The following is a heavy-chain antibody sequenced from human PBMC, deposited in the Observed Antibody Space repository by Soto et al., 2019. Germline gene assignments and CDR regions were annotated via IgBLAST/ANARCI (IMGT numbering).Heavy chain of an antibody. CDR1: GFTFSSYS. V-gene: IGHV3-21*01. J-gene: IGHJ3*02. Sequence: GGSLRLSCAASGFTFSSYSMNWVRQAPGKGLEWVSSISSRSSNIYYADSVKGRFTISRDNAKNSLYLQMNSLRAEDTAVYYCAKDSTGDQDAFDIWGQGTMVTVSS. CDR2: ISSRSSNI. D-gene: IGHD7-27*01. CDR3: AKDSTGDQDAFDI.